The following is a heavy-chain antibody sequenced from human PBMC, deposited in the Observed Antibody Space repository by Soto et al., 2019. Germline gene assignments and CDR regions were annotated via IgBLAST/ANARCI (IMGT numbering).Heavy chain of an antibody. CDR1: GFSLSTSGAA. CDR2: IYWDGDK. J-gene: IGHJ5*02. V-gene: IGHV2-5*02. Sequence: QINLIESGPTLVNPTQTLTLTCTFSGFSLSTSGAAVGWVRQPPGRAPEWLALIYWDGDKRYNASLGNRLTITKDTSMNQVVLTLTNVDPADTATYYCAHRATMTIFGLIIDNGIWFDPWGQGTRVIVSS. D-gene: IGHD3-3*01. CDR3: AHRATMTIFGLIIDNGIWFDP.